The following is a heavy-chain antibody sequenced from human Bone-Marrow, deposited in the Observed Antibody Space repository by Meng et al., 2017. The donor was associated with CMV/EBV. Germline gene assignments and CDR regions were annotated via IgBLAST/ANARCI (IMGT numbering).Heavy chain of an antibody. CDR2: IIPILGIA. V-gene: IGHV1-69*10. D-gene: IGHD6-19*01. Sequence: SVKVSCKASGGTFSSYAISWVRQAPGQGLEWMGGIIPILGIANYAQKFQGRVTITADKSTSTAYMELSSLRSEDTAVYYCARDGEQWLVGGRTYYYYGMDVWGQGTTVTFYS. CDR3: ARDGEQWLVGGRTYYYYGMDV. CDR1: GGTFSSYA. J-gene: IGHJ6*02.